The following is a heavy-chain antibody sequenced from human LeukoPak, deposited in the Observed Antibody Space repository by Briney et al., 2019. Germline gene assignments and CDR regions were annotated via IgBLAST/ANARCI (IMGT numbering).Heavy chain of an antibody. D-gene: IGHD1-26*01. CDR1: GGSISSYY. Sequence: SETLSLTCTVSGGSISSYYWSWIRQPPGKGLEWIGYIYYSGSTNYNPSLKSRVTISVDTSKNQFSLKLSSVTAADTAVYYCARDPIVGATENYLDYWGQGTLVTVSS. J-gene: IGHJ4*02. CDR3: ARDPIVGATENYLDY. V-gene: IGHV4-59*01. CDR2: IYYSGST.